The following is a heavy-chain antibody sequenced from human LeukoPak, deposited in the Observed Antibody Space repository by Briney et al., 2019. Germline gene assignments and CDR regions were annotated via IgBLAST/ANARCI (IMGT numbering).Heavy chain of an antibody. V-gene: IGHV1-18*01. CDR2: ISAYNGNT. Sequence: ASVKVSCKASGYTFTSYGISWVRQAPGQGLEWMGWISAYNGNTNYAQKLQGRVTMTTGTSTSTAYMELRSLRSDDTAVYYCARDHSGSYFYYYYYMDVWGKGTTVTVSS. CDR1: GYTFTSYG. J-gene: IGHJ6*03. D-gene: IGHD1-26*01. CDR3: ARDHSGSYFYYYYYMDV.